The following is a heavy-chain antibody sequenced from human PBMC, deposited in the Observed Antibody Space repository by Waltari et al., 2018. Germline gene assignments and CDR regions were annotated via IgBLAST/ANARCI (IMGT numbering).Heavy chain of an antibody. CDR1: GFTVSSNY. CDR3: ARALGSYGVYYGMDV. D-gene: IGHD1-26*01. CDR2: IYSGGSR. V-gene: IGHV3-53*01. Sequence: EVQLVESGGGLIQPGGSLRLSCAASGFTVSSNYMSWVRQAPGKGLEWVSVIYSGGSRYYADSVKGRFTVSGDNSKNTLYLQMNRLMAEDTAVYYCARALGSYGVYYGMDVWGQGTTVTVSS. J-gene: IGHJ6*02.